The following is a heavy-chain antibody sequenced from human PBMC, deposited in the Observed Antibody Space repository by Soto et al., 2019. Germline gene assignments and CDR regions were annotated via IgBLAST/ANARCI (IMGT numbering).Heavy chain of an antibody. V-gene: IGHV4-39*01. Sequence: SETLSLTCTVSGGSISSSSYYWGWIRQPPGKGLEWIGSIYYSGSTYYNPSLKSRVTISVDTSKNQFSLKLSSVTAADTAVYYCASELVVPAALNWFDPWGQGTLVTVSS. CDR1: GGSISSSSYY. J-gene: IGHJ5*02. CDR2: IYYSGST. CDR3: ASELVVPAALNWFDP. D-gene: IGHD2-2*01.